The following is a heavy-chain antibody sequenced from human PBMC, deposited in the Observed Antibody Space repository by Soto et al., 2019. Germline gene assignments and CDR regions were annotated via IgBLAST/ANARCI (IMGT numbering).Heavy chain of an antibody. CDR1: GGSISSSSYY. V-gene: IGHV4-39*07. D-gene: IGHD6-13*01. CDR3: ARRYSSAFDI. Sequence: SETLSLTCTVAGGSISSSSYYWGWIRQPPGKGLEWIGSIYYSGSTYYNPSLKSRVTISVDTSKNQFSLKLSSVTAADTAVYYCARRYSSAFDIWGQGTMVTVSS. J-gene: IGHJ3*02. CDR2: IYYSGST.